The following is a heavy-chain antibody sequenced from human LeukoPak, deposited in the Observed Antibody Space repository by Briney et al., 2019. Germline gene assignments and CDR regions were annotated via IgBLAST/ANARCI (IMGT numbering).Heavy chain of an antibody. CDR2: IYHDGSI. Sequence: SGTLSLTCTVSGGSISGYYWSWIRQPPGKGLEWIGYIYHDGSINHSPSLKSRVTISVDTSKNQFSLKLTSVTAADTAVYYCARGGATYYYFDYWGQGTLVTVSS. CDR3: ARGGATYYYFDY. D-gene: IGHD1-26*01. V-gene: IGHV4-59*01. CDR1: GGSISGYY. J-gene: IGHJ4*02.